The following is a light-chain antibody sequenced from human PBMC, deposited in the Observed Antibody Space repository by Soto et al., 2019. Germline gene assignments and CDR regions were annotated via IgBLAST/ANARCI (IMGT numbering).Light chain of an antibody. V-gene: IGLV1-40*01. J-gene: IGLJ2*01. CDR2: GNS. CDR3: QSYDSSLDVV. Sequence: QSVLTQPPSVSGAPGQRVTISCTGSSSNIGAGYDVHWYQQLPGTAPKLLIYGNSNRPSGVPDRFSGSKSGTSASLAITGLQAEDEADYYCQSYDSSLDVVFGGGTQLTV. CDR1: SSNIGAGYD.